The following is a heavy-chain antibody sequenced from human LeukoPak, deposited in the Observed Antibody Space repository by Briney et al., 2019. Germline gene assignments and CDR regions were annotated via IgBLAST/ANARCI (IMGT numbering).Heavy chain of an antibody. D-gene: IGHD3-3*01. CDR1: GFTFSSYA. CDR3: ARAREWYGAFPY. V-gene: IGHV3-30-3*01. Sequence: GRSLRLSCAASGFTFSSYAMHWVRQAPGKGLGWVAVISYDGSNKYYADSVKGRFTISRDNSKNTLYLQMNSLRAEDTAVYYCARAREWYGAFPYWGQGTLVTVSS. J-gene: IGHJ4*02. CDR2: ISYDGSNK.